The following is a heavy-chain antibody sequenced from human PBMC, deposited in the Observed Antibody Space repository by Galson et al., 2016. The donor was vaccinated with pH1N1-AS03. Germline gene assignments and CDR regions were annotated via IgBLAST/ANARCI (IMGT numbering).Heavy chain of an antibody. J-gene: IGHJ4*02. Sequence: TLSLTCAVSGGSISDYYLSWIRQPPGKGLEWIGHIHHSGTTNYNPSLKSRVTISVDTSKKQFSLKMTSVTAADTAVYFCATGLGWTADDWGQGTLVTVSS. V-gene: IGHV4-59*01. CDR3: ATGLGWTADD. D-gene: IGHD4-23*01. CDR1: GGSISDYY. CDR2: IHHSGTT.